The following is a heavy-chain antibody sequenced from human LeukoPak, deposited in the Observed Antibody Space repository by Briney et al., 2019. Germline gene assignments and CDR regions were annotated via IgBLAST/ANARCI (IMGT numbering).Heavy chain of an antibody. CDR3: ARASLGQYCSGGSCYSFDY. Sequence: PGGSLRLSCAASGFTFSSYWMHWVRQAPGKGLVWVSRINSDGSITNYADSVKGRFTISRDNAKNTLYLQMSSLRAEDTAVYYCARASLGQYCSGGSCYSFDYGGQGILVTVSS. J-gene: IGHJ4*02. D-gene: IGHD2-15*01. CDR2: INSDGSIT. V-gene: IGHV3-74*01. CDR1: GFTFSSYW.